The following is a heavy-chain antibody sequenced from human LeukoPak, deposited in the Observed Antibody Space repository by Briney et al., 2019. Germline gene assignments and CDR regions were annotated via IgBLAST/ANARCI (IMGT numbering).Heavy chain of an antibody. CDR2: MNPNSGNT. CDR3: ARGGYCSGGSCYWDYYYYYYMDV. D-gene: IGHD2-15*01. J-gene: IGHJ6*03. V-gene: IGHV1-8*01. CDR1: GYTFTSYD. Sequence: GASVKVSCKASGYTFTSYDINWVRQVTGQGLEWMGWMNPNSGNTGYAQKFQGRVTMTRNTSISTAYMELSSLRSEDTAVYYCARGGYCSGGSCYWDYYYYYYMDVWGKGTTVTVSS.